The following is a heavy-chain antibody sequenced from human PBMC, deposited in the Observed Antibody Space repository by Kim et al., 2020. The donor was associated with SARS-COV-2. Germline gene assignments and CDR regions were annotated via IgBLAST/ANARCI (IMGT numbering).Heavy chain of an antibody. CDR1: GYTFTSYY. CDR3: ARDLFYGSGSHHYYYGMDV. D-gene: IGHD3-10*01. Sequence: ASVKVSCKASGYTFTSYYMHWVRQAPGQGLEWMGIINPSGGSTSYAQKFQGRVTMTRDTSTSTVYMELSSLRSEDTAVYYCARDLFYGSGSHHYYYGMDVWGQGTTVTVSS. V-gene: IGHV1-46*01. CDR2: INPSGGST. J-gene: IGHJ6*02.